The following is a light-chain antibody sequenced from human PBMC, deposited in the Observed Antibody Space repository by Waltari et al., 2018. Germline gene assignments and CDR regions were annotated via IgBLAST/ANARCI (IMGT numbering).Light chain of an antibody. V-gene: IGLV2-14*03. CDR1: SSDVGDYKY. CDR2: DVS. Sequence: QSALTQPASVSGSPGQSITISCTGTSSDVGDYKYVSWYQQPPGKAPKLMIYDVSNRPSGVSDRFSGSKSGNMASLTISGLQAEDEADYYCSSYTSSNTLYVFGTGTKVTVL. J-gene: IGLJ1*01. CDR3: SSYTSSNTLYV.